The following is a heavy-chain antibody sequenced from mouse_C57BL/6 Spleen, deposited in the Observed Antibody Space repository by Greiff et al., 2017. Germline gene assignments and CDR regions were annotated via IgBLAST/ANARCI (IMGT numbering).Heavy chain of an antibody. CDR1: GYTFTSYW. D-gene: IGHD2-4*01. Sequence: QVQLQQPGAELVRPGTSVKLSCTASGYTFTSYWMHWVKQRPGQGLEWIGVIDPADSYTNYNQKFKGKATLTVDTSSSTAYLQISSLTAEDSAVYYWERVHDYDVAYWGQGTLVTVS. CDR3: ERVHDYDVAY. V-gene: IGHV1-59*01. CDR2: IDPADSYT. J-gene: IGHJ3*01.